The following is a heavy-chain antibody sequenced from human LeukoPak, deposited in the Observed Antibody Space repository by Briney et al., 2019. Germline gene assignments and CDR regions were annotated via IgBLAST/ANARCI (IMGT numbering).Heavy chain of an antibody. D-gene: IGHD3-10*01. J-gene: IGHJ4*02. CDR3: AKAHRLRGPYFDY. Sequence: GGSLRLSCAGSGFTFSNYWMSWIRQAPGKGLEWVSYISSSGSTIYYADSVKGRFTISRDNAKNSLYLQMNGLRAEDTAVYYCAKAHRLRGPYFDYWGQGTLVTVSS. CDR2: ISSSGSTI. V-gene: IGHV3-11*01. CDR1: GFTFSNYW.